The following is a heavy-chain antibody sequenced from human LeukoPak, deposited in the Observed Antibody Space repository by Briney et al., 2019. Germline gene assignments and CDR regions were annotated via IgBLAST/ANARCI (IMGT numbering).Heavy chain of an antibody. V-gene: IGHV1-69*04. Sequence: GASVKVSCKASGGTFSSYAISWVRQAPGQGLEWVGRIIPIFGIANYAQKFQGRVTITADKSTSTAYMELSSLRSEDTAVYYCARAPYYYDSSGYPEWGQGTLVTVSS. CDR1: GGTFSSYA. CDR3: ARAPYYYDSSGYPE. J-gene: IGHJ4*02. CDR2: IIPIFGIA. D-gene: IGHD3-22*01.